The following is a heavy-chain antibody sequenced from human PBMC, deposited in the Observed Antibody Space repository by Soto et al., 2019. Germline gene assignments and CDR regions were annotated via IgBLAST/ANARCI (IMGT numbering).Heavy chain of an antibody. CDR2: VKSKADGGTA. CDR3: NTYPDFWGGHTPL. CDR1: GFSISNAW. D-gene: IGHD3-3*01. Sequence: EVQLVESGGGLVKPGVSLRLSCAASGFSISNAWMHWVRQAPGKGLEWVGRVKSKADGGTADYAAPVKGRFTISRDDSKNTQDLQMNSLKMEDTAVYYCNTYPDFWGGHTPLWGQGTLVTVSS. J-gene: IGHJ4*02. V-gene: IGHV3-15*07.